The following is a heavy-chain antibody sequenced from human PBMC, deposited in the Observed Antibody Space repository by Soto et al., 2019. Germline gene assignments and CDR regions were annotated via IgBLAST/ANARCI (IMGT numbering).Heavy chain of an antibody. J-gene: IGHJ4*02. CDR2: ISYDGSNK. Sequence: GGSLRLSCAASGFTFSSYGMHWVRQAPGKGLEWVAVISYDGSNKYYADSVKGRFTISRDNSKNTLYLQMNSLRAEDTAVYYCAKDRAYYYDSSGYNYFDYWGQGTLVTVSS. CDR3: AKDRAYYYDSSGYNYFDY. V-gene: IGHV3-30*18. CDR1: GFTFSSYG. D-gene: IGHD3-22*01.